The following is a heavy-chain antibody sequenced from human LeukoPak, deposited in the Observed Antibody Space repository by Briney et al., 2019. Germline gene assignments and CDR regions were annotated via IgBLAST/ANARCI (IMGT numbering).Heavy chain of an antibody. D-gene: IGHD3-10*01. CDR2: IHNSGTT. J-gene: IGHJ4*02. V-gene: IGHV4-34*01. Sequence: PSETLSLTCAVSGGPFSGYFWSWIRQSSGKGPEGIGEIHNSGTTNYNPSLNSRVTISEDTSKNQFYLNLSSVTAADTAVYYCARRYYYNLGSFPFDFWGQGTLVTVSS. CDR1: GGPFSGYF. CDR3: ARRYYYNLGSFPFDF.